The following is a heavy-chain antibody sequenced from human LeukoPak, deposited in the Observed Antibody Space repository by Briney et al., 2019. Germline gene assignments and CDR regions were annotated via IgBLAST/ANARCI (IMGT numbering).Heavy chain of an antibody. Sequence: PSETLSLTCTVSGGSISSGGYYWSWIRQHPGKGLEWIGYIYYSGSTYYNPSLKSRVTISVDKSKNQFSLKLSSVTAADTAVYYCARGRVGWFDPWGQGTLVTVSS. CDR3: ARGRVGWFDP. CDR1: GGSISSGGYY. V-gene: IGHV4-31*03. D-gene: IGHD1-26*01. J-gene: IGHJ5*02. CDR2: IYYSGST.